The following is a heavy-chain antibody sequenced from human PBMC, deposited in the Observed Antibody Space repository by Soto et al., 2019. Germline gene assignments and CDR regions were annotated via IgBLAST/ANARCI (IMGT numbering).Heavy chain of an antibody. V-gene: IGHV3-23*01. CDR3: AKDGLGFGELPYSDY. J-gene: IGHJ4*02. Sequence: EVQLLESGGGLVQPGGSLRLSCAASGFTFSSYAMSWVRQAPGKGLEWVSAISGSGGSTYYADSVKGRFTISRDNSKNTLYLQMNSLRAEDTAIYYCAKDGLGFGELPYSDYWGQGTLVTVSS. D-gene: IGHD3-10*01. CDR2: ISGSGGST. CDR1: GFTFSSYA.